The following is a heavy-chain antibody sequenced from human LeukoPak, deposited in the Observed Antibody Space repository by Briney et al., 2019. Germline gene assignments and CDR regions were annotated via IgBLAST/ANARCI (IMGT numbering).Heavy chain of an antibody. CDR2: IKQDGSEK. CDR1: GFTFSSYW. Sequence: GGSLRLSCAASGFTFSSYWMSWVRQAPGKGLEWVANIKQDGSEKYYVDSVKGRFTISRDNAKNSLYLQMNSLRAEDTAVYYCARDPLRYFDWLLVPFFDYWGQGTLVTVSS. CDR3: ARDPLRYFDWLLVPFFDY. D-gene: IGHD3-9*01. J-gene: IGHJ4*02. V-gene: IGHV3-7*01.